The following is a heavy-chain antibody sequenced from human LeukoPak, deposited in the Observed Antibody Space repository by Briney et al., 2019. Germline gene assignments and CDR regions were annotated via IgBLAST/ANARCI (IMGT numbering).Heavy chain of an antibody. CDR1: GGSISSCY. D-gene: IGHD2-2*01. V-gene: IGHV4-59*01. Sequence: SETLSLTCTVSGGSISSCYWSWIRQPPGKGLEWIGYIYYSGSTNYNPSLKSRVTISVDTSKNQFSLKLSSVTAADTAVYYCARDPLVVPAAKNNNYYYYYGMDVWGQGTTVTVSS. J-gene: IGHJ6*02. CDR2: IYYSGST. CDR3: ARDPLVVPAAKNNNYYYYYGMDV.